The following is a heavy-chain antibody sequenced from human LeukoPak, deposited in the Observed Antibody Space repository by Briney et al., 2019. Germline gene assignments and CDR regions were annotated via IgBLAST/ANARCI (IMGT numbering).Heavy chain of an antibody. J-gene: IGHJ3*02. CDR1: GCTFSSYA. CDR3: ALTATANDAFDI. Sequence: SVKVSCKASGCTFSSYAISWVRQAPGQGLEWMGGSIPIFGTANYAQKFQGRVTITADESTSTAYMELSSLRSEDTAVYYCALTATANDAFDIWGQGTMVTVSS. V-gene: IGHV1-69*13. CDR2: SIPIFGTA. D-gene: IGHD4-11*01.